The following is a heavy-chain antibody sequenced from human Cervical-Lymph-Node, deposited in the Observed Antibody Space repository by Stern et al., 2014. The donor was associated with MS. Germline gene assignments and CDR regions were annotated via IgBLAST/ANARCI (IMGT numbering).Heavy chain of an antibody. CDR3: TSGNYGMDV. D-gene: IGHD1-26*01. CDR2: INIDGSST. CDR1: GFTFSSAW. V-gene: IGHV3-74*02. J-gene: IGHJ6*02. Sequence: EVQLVESGGGLVQPGGSLRLSCAASGFTFSSAWMYWVRQATGKGLVCVSRINIDGSSTYYADSVKGRFNTSRDNAKSTLYLQMNSLRAEDTAVYYCTSGNYGMDVWGQGTTVTVSS.